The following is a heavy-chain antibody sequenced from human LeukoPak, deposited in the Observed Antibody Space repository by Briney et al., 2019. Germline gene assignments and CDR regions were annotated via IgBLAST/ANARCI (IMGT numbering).Heavy chain of an antibody. CDR2: ISGSGGST. D-gene: IGHD2-2*02. Sequence: GESLRLSCAASGFTFSSYAMSWVRQAPGKGLEWVSAISGSGGSTYYADSVKGRFTISRDNSKNTLYLQMNSLRAEDTAVYYCAKDLCSSTSCYNVGFDPWGQGTLVTVSS. CDR3: AKDLCSSTSCYNVGFDP. CDR1: GFTFSSYA. V-gene: IGHV3-23*01. J-gene: IGHJ5*02.